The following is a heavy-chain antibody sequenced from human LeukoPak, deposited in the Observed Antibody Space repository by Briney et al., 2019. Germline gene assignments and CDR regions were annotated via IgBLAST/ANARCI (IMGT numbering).Heavy chain of an antibody. CDR2: IYTSGST. CDR3: ARDRSDYYGMDV. CDR1: GGSISSGSYY. Sequence: PSQTLSLTCTVSGGSISSGSYYWSWIRQPAEKGLEWIGRIYTSGSTNYNPSLKSRVTISVDTSKNQFSLKLSSVTAADTAVYYCARDRSDYYGMDVWGQGTTVTVSS. J-gene: IGHJ6*02. V-gene: IGHV4-61*02.